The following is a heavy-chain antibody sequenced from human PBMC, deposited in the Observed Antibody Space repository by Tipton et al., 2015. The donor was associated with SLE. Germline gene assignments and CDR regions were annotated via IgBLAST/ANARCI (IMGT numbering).Heavy chain of an antibody. CDR2: IHYSGST. V-gene: IGHV4-39*01. J-gene: IGHJ4*02. CDR3: ARGRQDNYFDY. CDR1: DGSISSSSYF. D-gene: IGHD2-15*01. Sequence: TLSLTCTVSDGSISSSSYFWGWIRQPPGKGLEWIGSIHYSGSTYYNPSLKSRVTISADTPKNQVSLKLGSVTAADTAVYYCARGRQDNYFDYWGQGTLVTVSS.